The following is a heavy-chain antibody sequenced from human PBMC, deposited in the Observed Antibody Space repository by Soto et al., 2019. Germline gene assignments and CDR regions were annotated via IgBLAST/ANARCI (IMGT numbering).Heavy chain of an antibody. CDR2: ISGSGGST. V-gene: IGHV3-23*01. CDR3: AAIRREEFDP. CDR1: GFVFSGYA. J-gene: IGHJ5*02. Sequence: GGSVRLSGAASGFVFSGYAMGWVRQAPGKGLEWVSAISGSGGSTYYADSVKGRFTISRDNSKNTLYLQMNSLRAEDTAVYYCAAIRREEFDPWGQGTLVTVSS. D-gene: IGHD2-21*01.